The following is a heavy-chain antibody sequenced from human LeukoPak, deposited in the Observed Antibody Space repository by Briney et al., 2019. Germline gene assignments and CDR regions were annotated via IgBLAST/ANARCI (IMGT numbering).Heavy chain of an antibody. V-gene: IGHV3-30*01. Sequence: GRSPRLSCAASGFIFSNYAMHWVRQAPGKGLEWVALISSDGTKTYHADSVKGRFSISRDNSKNTLYLQLNSLRAEDTSVYYCARDSTYWYDSGSSGPHYFDYWGQGTLVTVSS. CDR2: ISSDGTKT. CDR3: ARDSTYWYDSGSSGPHYFDY. J-gene: IGHJ4*02. D-gene: IGHD3-10*01. CDR1: GFIFSNYA.